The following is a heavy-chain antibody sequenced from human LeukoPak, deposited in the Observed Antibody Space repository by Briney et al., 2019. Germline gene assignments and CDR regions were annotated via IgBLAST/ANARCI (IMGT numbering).Heavy chain of an antibody. CDR2: ITGSGGST. J-gene: IGHJ4*02. CDR1: GVTFSTHG. Sequence: GGSLRLSCAASGVTFSTHGMNWVRQGPGKGLEWVSGITGSGGSTYYADSVKGRFTNSRDNSKDTGYLQMNSLRAEDTAVYYCARDLSLIALTDWGQGTLVTVSS. V-gene: IGHV3-23*01. CDR3: ARDLSLIALTD. D-gene: IGHD3-22*01.